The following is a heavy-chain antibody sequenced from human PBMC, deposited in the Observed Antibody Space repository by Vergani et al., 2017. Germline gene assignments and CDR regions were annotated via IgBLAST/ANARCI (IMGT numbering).Heavy chain of an antibody. CDR1: GFTFSSYS. J-gene: IGHJ6*03. CDR3: ARDPVFVEGMQLKYYYYMDV. Sequence: VQLVESGGGLVQPGGSLRLSCAASGFTFSSYSMNWVRQAPGKGLEWVAVISYDGSNKYYADSVKGRFTISRDNSKNTLYLQMNSLRAEDTAVYYCARDPVFVEGMQLKYYYYMDVWGKGTTVTVSS. D-gene: IGHD6-13*01. CDR2: ISYDGSNK. V-gene: IGHV3-30*03.